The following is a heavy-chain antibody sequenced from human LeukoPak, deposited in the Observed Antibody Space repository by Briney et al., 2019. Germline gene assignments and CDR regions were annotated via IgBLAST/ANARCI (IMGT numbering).Heavy chain of an antibody. CDR3: VKVEGSSWNIDY. D-gene: IGHD6-13*01. CDR2: ISSNGGST. Sequence: GGSLRLSCSASGFTFSSYAMHWVRQAPGKGLEYVSAISSNGGSTYYADSVKGRFTISRDNSKNTLYLQMSSQRAEHTAVYYCVKVEGSSWNIDYWGQGTLVTVSS. CDR1: GFTFSSYA. J-gene: IGHJ4*02. V-gene: IGHV3-64D*06.